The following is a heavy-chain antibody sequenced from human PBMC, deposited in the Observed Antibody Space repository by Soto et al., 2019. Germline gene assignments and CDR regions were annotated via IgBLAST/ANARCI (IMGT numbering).Heavy chain of an antibody. CDR1: GFTFSSYW. V-gene: IGHV3-7*03. Sequence: PGGSLRLSCAASGFTFSSYWMSWVRQAPGKGLEWVANIKQDGSEKYYVDSVKGRFTISRDNAKNSLYLQMNSLRAEDTAVYYCARGTFRYYDSSGYYFDYWGQGTLVTVSS. CDR3: ARGTFRYYDSSGYYFDY. J-gene: IGHJ4*02. CDR2: IKQDGSEK. D-gene: IGHD3-22*01.